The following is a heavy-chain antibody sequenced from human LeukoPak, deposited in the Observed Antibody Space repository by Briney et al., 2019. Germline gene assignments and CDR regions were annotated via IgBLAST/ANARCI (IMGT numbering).Heavy chain of an antibody. D-gene: IGHD1-14*01. V-gene: IGHV4-59*01. CDR1: GGSISSYY. CDR2: IYYSGST. Sequence: PSETLSLTCTVSGGSISSYYWSWIRQPPGKGLEWIGYIYYSGSTNYNPSLKSRVTISVDTSKNQFSLKLSSVTAADTAVYYCATSPNRKHAFDIWGQGTMVSVSS. CDR3: ATSPNRKHAFDI. J-gene: IGHJ3*02.